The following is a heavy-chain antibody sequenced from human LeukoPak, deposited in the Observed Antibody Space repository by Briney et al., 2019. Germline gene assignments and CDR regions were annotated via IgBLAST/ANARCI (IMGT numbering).Heavy chain of an antibody. CDR3: ASHTGYCSGGSCLNWFDP. V-gene: IGHV1-69*13. CDR1: GGTFSSYA. Sequence: GASVKVSCKASGGTFSSYAISWVRQAPGQGLEWMGGIIPIFGTANYAQKFQGGVTITADESTSTAYMELSSLRSEDTAVYYCASHTGYCSGGSCLNWFDPWGQGTLVTVSS. D-gene: IGHD2-15*01. CDR2: IIPIFGTA. J-gene: IGHJ5*02.